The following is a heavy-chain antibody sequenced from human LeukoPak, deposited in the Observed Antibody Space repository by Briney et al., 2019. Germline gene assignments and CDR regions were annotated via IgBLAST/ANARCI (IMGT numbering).Heavy chain of an antibody. CDR2: ISSGGNSI. V-gene: IGHV3-48*03. CDR3: ASGYYDSTGYYRYYFDY. Sequence: GGSLRLSRAASGFTFSTYEMNWVRQAPGKGLEWVSYISSGGNSIDYADSVKGRFAISRDNAKNSLYLQMNSLRAEDTAVYYCASGYYDSTGYYRYYFDYWGQGTLVTVSS. D-gene: IGHD3-22*01. J-gene: IGHJ4*02. CDR1: GFTFSTYE.